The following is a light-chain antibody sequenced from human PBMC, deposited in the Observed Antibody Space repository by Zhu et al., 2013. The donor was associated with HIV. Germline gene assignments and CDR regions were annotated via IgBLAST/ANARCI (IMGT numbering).Light chain of an antibody. V-gene: IGKV3-20*01. Sequence: EFVLTQSPDTLSLSPGERATLSCRASQSVTNRYLAWYQQKPGQAPRLLIYDASNRATGIPARFSGSGSGTDFTLTISSLEPEDFAVYYCQQYGTTPYRFGQGTKLEIK. CDR2: DAS. CDR1: QSVTNRY. J-gene: IGKJ2*03. CDR3: QQYGTTPYR.